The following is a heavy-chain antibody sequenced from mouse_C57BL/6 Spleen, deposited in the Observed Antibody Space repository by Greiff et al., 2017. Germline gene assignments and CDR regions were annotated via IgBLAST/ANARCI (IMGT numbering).Heavy chain of an antibody. V-gene: IGHV1-55*01. J-gene: IGHJ3*01. Sequence: VQLQQPGAELVKPGASVKMSCKASGYTFTSYWITWVKQRPGHGLEWIGDIYPGSGSTNYNEKFKSKATLTVDTTSSTAYMQLSSLTSEDAEVYDRARAMVTTGCAYWGQGTLVTVSA. CDR2: IYPGSGST. D-gene: IGHD2-2*01. CDR3: ARAMVTTGCAY. CDR1: GYTFTSYW.